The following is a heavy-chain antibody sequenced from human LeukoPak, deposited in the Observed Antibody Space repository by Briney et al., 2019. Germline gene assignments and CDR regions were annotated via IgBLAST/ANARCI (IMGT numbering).Heavy chain of an antibody. Sequence: PSETLSLTCTVSGGSISSYYWSWIRQPPGKGLEWIGYIYYSGSTNYNPSLKSRVTISVDTSKNQFSLKLSSVTAADTAVYYCARWVRGVRAFDIWGQGTMVTVSS. V-gene: IGHV4-59*01. CDR2: IYYSGST. J-gene: IGHJ3*02. D-gene: IGHD2-21*01. CDR3: ARWVRGVRAFDI. CDR1: GGSISSYY.